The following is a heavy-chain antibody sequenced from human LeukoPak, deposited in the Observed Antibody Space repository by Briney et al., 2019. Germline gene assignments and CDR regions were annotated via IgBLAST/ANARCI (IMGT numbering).Heavy chain of an antibody. J-gene: IGHJ4*02. D-gene: IGHD6-13*01. CDR2: ISYDGNTK. V-gene: IGHV3-30-3*01. Sequence: PGGSLRLSCAASGFTFSSYAFHWVRQAPGKGLEWVAVISYDGNTKHYADSVKGRFTISRDISKDTLFLQMNSLTSEDTALYHCARGSWYSSCWTLDYWGQGTLVTVSS. CDR1: GFTFSSYA. CDR3: ARGSWYSSCWTLDY.